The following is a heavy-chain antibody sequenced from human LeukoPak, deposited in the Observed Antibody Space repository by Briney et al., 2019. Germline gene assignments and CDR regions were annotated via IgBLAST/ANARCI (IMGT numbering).Heavy chain of an antibody. D-gene: IGHD1-26*01. J-gene: IGHJ4*02. CDR3: ARVSGSYSTIDY. CDR1: GFTFSSYA. V-gene: IGHV3-23*01. Sequence: GVSLRLSCAASGFTFSSYAMTWVRQAPGKGLEWVSGLSGSGGITYYADSVKGRFTISRDNSKNTLYLQMNSLRAEDTAVYYCARVSGSYSTIDYWGQGTLVTVSS. CDR2: LSGSGGIT.